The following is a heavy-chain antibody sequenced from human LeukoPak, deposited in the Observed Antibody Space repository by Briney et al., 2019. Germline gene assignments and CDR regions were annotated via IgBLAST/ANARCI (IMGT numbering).Heavy chain of an antibody. CDR3: ARGGPRRVVWGSYRLKKYYFDY. J-gene: IGHJ4*02. CDR1: DYSISSGYY. D-gene: IGHD3-16*02. V-gene: IGHV4-38-2*02. CDR2: IYDSGST. Sequence: SETLSLTCTVSDYSISSGYYWGWIRQPPGKGLEWIGSIYDSGSTYYNPSLKGRVSISLDTSKNHFSLRLRSVTAADTAVYYCARGGPRRVVWGSYRLKKYYFDYWGQGTLVTVSS.